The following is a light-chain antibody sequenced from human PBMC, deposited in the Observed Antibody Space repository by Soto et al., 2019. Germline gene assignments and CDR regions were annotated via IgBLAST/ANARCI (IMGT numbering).Light chain of an antibody. Sequence: EIVLTQSPGTLSLSPGERASLSCRASQSVSSSYLAWYQQKPGQAPRLLIYGASSRATGIPDRFSGSGPGTDFTLTISRLEPEDFAVYYCQQYDSSWTFGQGTKVDIK. V-gene: IGKV3-20*01. CDR3: QQYDSSWT. CDR2: GAS. CDR1: QSVSSSY. J-gene: IGKJ1*01.